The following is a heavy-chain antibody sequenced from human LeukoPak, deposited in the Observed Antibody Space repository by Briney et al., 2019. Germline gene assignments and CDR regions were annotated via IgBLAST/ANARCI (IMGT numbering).Heavy chain of an antibody. CDR3: QGYSYGYPNYYYGMDV. J-gene: IGHJ6*02. D-gene: IGHD5-18*01. Sequence: SETLSLTCTVSGSSISSGGYYWSWIRQHPGKGLEWIGYIYYSGSTYYNPSLKSRVTISVDTSKNQFSLKLSSVTAADTAVYYCQGYSYGYPNYYYGMDVWGQGTTVTVSS. V-gene: IGHV4-31*03. CDR2: IYYSGST. CDR1: GSSISSGGYY.